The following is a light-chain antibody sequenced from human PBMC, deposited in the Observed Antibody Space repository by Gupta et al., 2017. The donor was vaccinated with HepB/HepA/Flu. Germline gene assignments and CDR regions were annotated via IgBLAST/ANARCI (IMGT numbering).Light chain of an antibody. CDR2: MAS. V-gene: IGKV1-5*03. J-gene: IGKJ1*01. CDR1: QSITNL. Sequence: DIQMSQSPSTLSASVGDRVTITCRASQSITNLLDWYQQKPGTAPKLLIYMASTLETGVPSRFSGSGSGTEFTLTISSLQPDDFATYYCQHYNTILGTFGQGTKVEVK. CDR3: QHYNTILGT.